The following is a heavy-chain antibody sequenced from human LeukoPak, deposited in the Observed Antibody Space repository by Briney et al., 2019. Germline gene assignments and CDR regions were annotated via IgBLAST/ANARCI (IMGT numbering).Heavy chain of an antibody. Sequence: ASVKVSCKASGYTFTGYYMHWVRQAPGQGLEWMGGINPNSGGTNYAQKFQGRVTMTRYTSISTAYMDLSRLRSDDTAVYYCARVGATMVRGVIIEYLYYFDYWGQGTLVTVSS. V-gene: IGHV1-2*02. D-gene: IGHD3-10*01. CDR3: ARVGATMVRGVIIEYLYYFDY. CDR2: INPNSGGT. CDR1: GYTFTGYY. J-gene: IGHJ4*02.